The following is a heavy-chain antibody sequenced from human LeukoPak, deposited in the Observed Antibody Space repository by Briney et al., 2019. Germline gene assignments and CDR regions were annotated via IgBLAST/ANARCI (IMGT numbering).Heavy chain of an antibody. V-gene: IGHV3-72*01. Sequence: GGSLRLSCAASGFTFSDHYMDWVRQAPGKGLEWVGRATNKANSYTTEYAASVKGRFTTSRDDSRNSLYLQMSSLKTEDTAVYYCARVMEYSYDFWGQGTLVTVSS. J-gene: IGHJ4*02. CDR2: ATNKANSYTT. D-gene: IGHD6-6*01. CDR1: GFTFSDHY. CDR3: ARVMEYSYDF.